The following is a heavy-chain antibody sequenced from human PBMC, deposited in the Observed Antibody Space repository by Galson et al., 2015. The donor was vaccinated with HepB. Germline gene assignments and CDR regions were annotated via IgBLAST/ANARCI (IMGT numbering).Heavy chain of an antibody. Sequence: SLRLSCAASGFTFSSYWMSWVRQAPGKGLEWVANIKQDGSEKYYVDSVKGRFTISRDNAKNSLYLQVNSLRAEDTAVYYCARVPYGSGSYFYYFDYWGQGTLVTVSS. CDR2: IKQDGSEK. D-gene: IGHD3-10*01. CDR1: GFTFSSYW. J-gene: IGHJ4*02. V-gene: IGHV3-7*03. CDR3: ARVPYGSGSYFYYFDY.